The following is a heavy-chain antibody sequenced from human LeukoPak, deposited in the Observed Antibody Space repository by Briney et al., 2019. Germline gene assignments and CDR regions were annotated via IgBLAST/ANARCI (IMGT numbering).Heavy chain of an antibody. J-gene: IGHJ4*02. CDR1: GFTFSNYW. V-gene: IGHV3-7*01. CDR3: ARGGGLPDY. D-gene: IGHD2-2*01. CDR2: INLDGSEK. Sequence: PGGSLRLSCAASGFTFSNYWMSWLRQAPGKGLERVANINLDGSEKFYVESVKGRFTMSRDNAKNSLYLQMDSLRVEDTAVNYCARGGGLPDYWGQGTLVTVSS.